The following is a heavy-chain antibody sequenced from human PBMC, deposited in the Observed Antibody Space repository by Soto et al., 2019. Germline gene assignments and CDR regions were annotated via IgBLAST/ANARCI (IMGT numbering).Heavy chain of an antibody. CDR1: DSTFGDYP. Sequence: GGSLRLSCAASDSTFGDYPMTWMRQAPGKGLEYADSVKGRFTISRDNAKNSVYLQMDSVRAEDTAVYYCARDPLCSGGNCYRNLWGQGTLVTVSS. J-gene: IGHJ4*02. CDR3: ARDPLCSGGNCYRNL. V-gene: IGHV3-11*06. D-gene: IGHD2-15*01.